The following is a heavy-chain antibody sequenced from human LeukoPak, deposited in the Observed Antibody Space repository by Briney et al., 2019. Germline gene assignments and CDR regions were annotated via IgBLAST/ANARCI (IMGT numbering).Heavy chain of an antibody. J-gene: IGHJ4*02. CDR1: GFTFDDYA. V-gene: IGHV3-9*01. CDR3: AKDRTTVTFYYFDY. CDR2: ISWNSGSI. Sequence: PGGSLRLSCAASGFTFDDYAMHWVRHAPGKGLEWVSGISWNSGSIGYADSVKGRFTISRDNAKNSLYLQMNSLRAEDTALYYCAKDRTTVTFYYFDYWGQGTLVTVSS. D-gene: IGHD4-17*01.